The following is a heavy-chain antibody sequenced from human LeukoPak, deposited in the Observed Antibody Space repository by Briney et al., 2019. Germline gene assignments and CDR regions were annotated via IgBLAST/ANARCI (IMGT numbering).Heavy chain of an antibody. CDR3: ARGGYYYDSSGYYTFDY. J-gene: IGHJ4*02. V-gene: IGHV1-18*01. Sequence: EASVKVSCKASGYTFTSYGFSWVRQAPGQGLEWMGWISTHNGNTKYAQKLQGRVTMTTDTSTSTAHMELRSLRPDDTAVYYCARGGYYYDSSGYYTFDYWGQGTLVTDSS. CDR2: ISTHNGNT. D-gene: IGHD3-22*01. CDR1: GYTFTSYG.